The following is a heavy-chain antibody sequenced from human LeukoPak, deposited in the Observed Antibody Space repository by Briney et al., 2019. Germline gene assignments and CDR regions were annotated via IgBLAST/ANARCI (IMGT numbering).Heavy chain of an antibody. CDR1: GGTFSSYA. D-gene: IGHD2-15*01. CDR2: IIPILGIA. V-gene: IGHV1-69*04. CDR3: ARGDVVVVAAGGMYFQH. Sequence: ASVKVSCKASGGTFSSYAISWVRQAPGQGLEWTGTIIPILGIANYAQKFQGRVTITADKSTNTVYMELSSLRSEDTAVYYCARGDVVVVAAGGMYFQHWGQGTLVTVSS. J-gene: IGHJ1*01.